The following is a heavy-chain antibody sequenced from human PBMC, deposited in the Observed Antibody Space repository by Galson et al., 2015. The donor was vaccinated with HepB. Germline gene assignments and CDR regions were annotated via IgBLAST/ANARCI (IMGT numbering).Heavy chain of an antibody. CDR3: ARRIAAAVYYYYGMDV. V-gene: IGHV3-21*01. D-gene: IGHD6-13*01. Sequence: SLRLSCAASGFTFSSYSMNWVRQAPGKGLEWVPSISSSSSYIYYADSVKGRFTISRDNAKNSLYLQMNSLRAEDTAVYYCARRIAAAVYYYYGMDVWGQGTTVTVSS. CDR1: GFTFSSYS. J-gene: IGHJ6*02. CDR2: ISSSSSYI.